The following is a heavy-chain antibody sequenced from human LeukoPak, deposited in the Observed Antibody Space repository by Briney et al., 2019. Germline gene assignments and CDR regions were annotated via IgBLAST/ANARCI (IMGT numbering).Heavy chain of an antibody. Sequence: PSETLSLTCTVSGGSISSGSYYWSWIRQPPGKGLEWIGYIYYSGSTNYNPSLKSRVTISVDTSKNQFSLKLSSVTAADTAVYYCASQRIVATIRQFSAFDIWGQGTMVTVSS. CDR2: IYYSGST. D-gene: IGHD5-12*01. V-gene: IGHV4-61*01. CDR1: GGSISSGSYY. CDR3: ASQRIVATIRQFSAFDI. J-gene: IGHJ3*02.